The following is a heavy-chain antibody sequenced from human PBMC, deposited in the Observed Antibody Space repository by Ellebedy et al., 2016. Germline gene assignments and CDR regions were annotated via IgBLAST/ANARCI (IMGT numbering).Heavy chain of an antibody. D-gene: IGHD5-24*01. V-gene: IGHV3-7*03. CDR1: GFTFSSYW. CDR2: IKQDGSEK. Sequence: GGSLRLSXAASGFTFSSYWMSWVRQAPGKGLEWVANIKQDGSEKYYVDSVKGRFTISRDNAKNSLYLQMNSLGAEDTAVYYCARDGYNDAFDIWGQGTMVTVSS. CDR3: ARDGYNDAFDI. J-gene: IGHJ3*02.